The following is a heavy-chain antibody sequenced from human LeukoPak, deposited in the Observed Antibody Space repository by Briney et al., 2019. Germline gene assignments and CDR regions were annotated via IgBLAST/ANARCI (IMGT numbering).Heavy chain of an antibody. D-gene: IGHD5-24*01. J-gene: IGHJ3*02. CDR2: INPNSGGT. CDR3: AKDSGPWQPDAFDI. CDR1: GYTFTGYY. Sequence: ASVKVSCKASGYTFTGYYMHWGRQAPGQGLEWMGWINPNSGGTNYAQKFQGRVTMTRDTSISTAYMELSRLRSDDTAVYYCAKDSGPWQPDAFDIWGQGTMVTVSS. V-gene: IGHV1-2*02.